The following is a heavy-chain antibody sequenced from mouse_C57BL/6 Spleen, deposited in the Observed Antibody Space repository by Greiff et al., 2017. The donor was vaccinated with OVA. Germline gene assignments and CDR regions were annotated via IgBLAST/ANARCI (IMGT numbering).Heavy chain of an antibody. D-gene: IGHD2-4*01. J-gene: IGHJ4*01. CDR1: GYTFTDYY. CDR2: INPYNGGT. CDR3: ARSRAEYDYDGAMDY. Sequence: EVQLQESGPVLVKPGASVKMSCKASGYTFTDYYMNWVKQSHGKSLEWIGVINPYNGGTSYNQKFKGKATLTVDKSSSTAYMELNSLTSEDSAVYYCARSRAEYDYDGAMDYWGQGTSVTVSS. V-gene: IGHV1-19*01.